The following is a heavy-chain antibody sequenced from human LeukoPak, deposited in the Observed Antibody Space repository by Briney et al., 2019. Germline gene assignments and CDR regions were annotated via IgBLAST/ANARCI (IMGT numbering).Heavy chain of an antibody. J-gene: IGHJ4*02. Sequence: SETLSLTCAVYGGSFSGYYWSWIRQPPGKGLEWIGEINHSGSTNYNPSLKSRVTISVDTSKNQFSLKLSSVTAADTAVYYCARLILSSSYYFDYWGQGTLVTVSS. D-gene: IGHD6-6*01. CDR2: INHSGST. V-gene: IGHV4-34*01. CDR3: ARLILSSSYYFDY. CDR1: GGSFSGYY.